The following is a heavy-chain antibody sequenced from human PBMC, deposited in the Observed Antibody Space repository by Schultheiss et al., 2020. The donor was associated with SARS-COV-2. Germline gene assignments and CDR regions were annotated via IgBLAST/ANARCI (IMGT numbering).Heavy chain of an antibody. V-gene: IGHV4-34*01. Sequence: SETLSLTCTVSGGSISSYYWGWIRQPPGKGLEWIGEINHSGSTNYNPSLKSRVTISVDTSKNQFSLKLRSVTAADTALYYCAGGVRWLAFDYWGQGTLVTVSS. CDR3: AGGVRWLAFDY. J-gene: IGHJ4*02. CDR1: GGSISSYY. CDR2: INHSGST. D-gene: IGHD6-19*01.